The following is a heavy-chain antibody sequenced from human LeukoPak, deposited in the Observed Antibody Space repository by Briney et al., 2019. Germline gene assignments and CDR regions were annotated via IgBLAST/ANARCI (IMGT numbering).Heavy chain of an antibody. CDR1: GGTFSSYA. D-gene: IGHD1-14*01. CDR3: VFTTFDDAFDI. J-gene: IGHJ3*02. CDR2: IIPIFGTA. V-gene: IGHV1-69*05. Sequence: ASVKVSCKASGGTFSSYAISWVRQAPGQGLEWMGGIIPIFGTANYAQKFQERVTITRDMSTSTAYMELSSLRSEDTAVYYCVFTTFDDAFDIWGQGTMVTVSS.